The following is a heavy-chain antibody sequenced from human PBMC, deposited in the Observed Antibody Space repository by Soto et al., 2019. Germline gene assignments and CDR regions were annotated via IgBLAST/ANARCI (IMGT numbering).Heavy chain of an antibody. J-gene: IGHJ6*03. D-gene: IGHD3-10*01. Sequence: EVQLVESGGDLVQPGGSLRLSCAASGFTFSSYDMHWVRQAAGKGLEWVSAIGTAGDPYYTDSAKGRFTISRENAQNCLFLQMNSLRAGDTAVYYCARGSFGAGSFRAYMDVWGRGTTVTVSS. CDR1: GFTFSSYD. CDR2: IGTAGDP. V-gene: IGHV3-13*05. CDR3: ARGSFGAGSFRAYMDV.